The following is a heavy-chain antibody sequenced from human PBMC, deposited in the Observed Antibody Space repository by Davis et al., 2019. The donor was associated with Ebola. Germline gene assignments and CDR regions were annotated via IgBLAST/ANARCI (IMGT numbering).Heavy chain of an antibody. Sequence: SETLSLTCTVPGGSIRSSSYYWGWIRQPPGKGLEWIGTIYYGGSAYYRPSLQSRLTISLDTSKNQFSLKLTSVTAADTAVYFCARDDLTGLIDPWGQGTLVTVSS. CDR1: GGSIRSSSYY. CDR3: ARDDLTGLIDP. D-gene: IGHD2-8*02. CDR2: IYYGGSA. V-gene: IGHV4-39*07. J-gene: IGHJ4*02.